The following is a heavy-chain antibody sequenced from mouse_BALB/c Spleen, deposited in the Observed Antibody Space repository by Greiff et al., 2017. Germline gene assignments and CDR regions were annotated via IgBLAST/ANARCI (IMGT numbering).Heavy chain of an antibody. J-gene: IGHJ3*01. CDR2: ISSGSSTI. V-gene: IGHV5-17*02. Sequence: EVHLVESGGGLVQPGGSRKLSCAASGFTFSSFGMHWVRQAPEKGLEWVAYISSGSSTIYYADTVKGRFTISRDNPKNTLFLQMSSLKSEDTAMYYCARDTGGFAYWGQGTLVTVSA. CDR1: GFTFSSFG. D-gene: IGHD1-1*01. CDR3: ARDTGGFAY.